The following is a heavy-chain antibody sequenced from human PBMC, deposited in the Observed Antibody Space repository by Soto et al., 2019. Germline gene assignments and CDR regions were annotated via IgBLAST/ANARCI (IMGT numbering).Heavy chain of an antibody. J-gene: IGHJ4*02. V-gene: IGHV4-59*01. D-gene: IGHD5-12*01. Sequence: SETLSFTCTVLGGSISSYYWTWIRQPPGKGLEWIGYIYSSGSNNYNPPLKSRLTISVDTSKNQFSLKLSSVTAADTAVYYCARVKRVEMATIDAYNFDYWGQGTLVTVS. CDR1: GGSISSYY. CDR2: IYSSGSN. CDR3: ARVKRVEMATIDAYNFDY.